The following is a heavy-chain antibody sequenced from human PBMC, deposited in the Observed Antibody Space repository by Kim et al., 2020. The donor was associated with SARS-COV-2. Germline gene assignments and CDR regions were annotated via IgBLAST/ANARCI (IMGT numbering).Heavy chain of an antibody. J-gene: IGHJ4*02. V-gene: IGHV4-61*01. Sequence: SETLSLTCTVSGGSVSSGSYYWSWIRQPPGKGLEWIGYIYYSGSTNYNPSLNSRVTISVDTSKNQFSLKLSSVTAADTAVYYCAREIVIAARRAGFDYWGQGTLVTVSS. CDR2: IYYSGST. D-gene: IGHD6-6*01. CDR1: GGSVSSGSYY. CDR3: AREIVIAARRAGFDY.